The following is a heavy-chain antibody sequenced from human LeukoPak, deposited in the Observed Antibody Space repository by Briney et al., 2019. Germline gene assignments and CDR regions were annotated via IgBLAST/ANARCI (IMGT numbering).Heavy chain of an antibody. V-gene: IGHV4-59*01. CDR1: GGSMTHYY. J-gene: IGHJ4*02. D-gene: IGHD2-15*01. CDR2: IHSDKRA. CDR3: SRAGYCNGGTCPNFDN. Sequence: PSETLSLTCNVSGGSMTHYYWSWIRQPPGKGLEWIGNIHSDKRANYNPSLKRRVTMSVDTSKVQFSLRLNSVTAADTAVYYCSRAGYCNGGTCPNFDNWGQGALVTVSS.